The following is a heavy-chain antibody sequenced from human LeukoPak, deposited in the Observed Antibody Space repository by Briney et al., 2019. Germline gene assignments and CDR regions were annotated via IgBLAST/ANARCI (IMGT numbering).Heavy chain of an antibody. J-gene: IGHJ5*02. CDR3: AKPISGGLAVTADWFDP. CDR1: GFTFSTSA. V-gene: IGHV3-30-3*01. D-gene: IGHD6-19*01. CDR2: ISYDGSNK. Sequence: PGTSLRLSCAASGFTFSTSAMHWVRQAPGKGLEWVAVISYDGSNKYYAESVKGRFTISRDNSKSTLYLQLNSLRAEDTAVYYCAKPISGGLAVTADWFDPWGQGTLVTVSS.